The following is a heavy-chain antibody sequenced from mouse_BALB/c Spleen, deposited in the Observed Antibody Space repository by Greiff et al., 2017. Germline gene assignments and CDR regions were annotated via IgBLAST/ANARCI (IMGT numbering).Heavy chain of an antibody. CDR1: GYTFTSYW. V-gene: IGHV1-87*01. CDR3: ASATDYYAMDY. J-gene: IGHJ4*01. CDR2: ICPGDGDT. Sequence: VQLQESGAELARPGASVKLSCKASGYTFTSYWMQWVKQRPGQGLEWIGAICPGDGDTRYTQKFKGKATLTADKSSSTAYMQLSSLASEDSAVYYCASATDYYAMDYWGQGTSVTVSS. D-gene: IGHD1-1*01.